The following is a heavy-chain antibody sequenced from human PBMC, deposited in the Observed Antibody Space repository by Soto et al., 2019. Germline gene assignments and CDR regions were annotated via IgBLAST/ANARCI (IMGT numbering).Heavy chain of an antibody. CDR3: ARSRGLGDAFDI. CDR1: GYSISSGYY. Sequence: PSETLSLTCAVSGYSISSGYYWGWIRQPPGKGLEWIGSIYHSGSTYYNPSLKSRVTISVDTSKSQFSLKLSSVTAADTAVYYCARSRGLGDAFDIWGQGTMVTVSS. J-gene: IGHJ3*02. D-gene: IGHD7-27*01. CDR2: IYHSGST. V-gene: IGHV4-38-2*01.